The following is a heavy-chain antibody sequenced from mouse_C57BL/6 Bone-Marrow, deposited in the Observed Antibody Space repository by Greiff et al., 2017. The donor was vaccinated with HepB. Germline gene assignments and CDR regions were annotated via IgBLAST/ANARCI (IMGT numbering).Heavy chain of an antibody. CDR2: IDPANGNT. V-gene: IGHV14-3*01. D-gene: IGHD1-1*01. Sequence: EVQLQESVAELVRPGASVKLSCTASGFNIKNTYMHWVKQRPEQGLEWIGRIDPANGNTKYAPKFQGKATITADTSSNTAYLQLSSLTSEDTAIYYCARDYYGSSLYWYFDVWGTGTTVTVSS. CDR3: ARDYYGSSLYWYFDV. J-gene: IGHJ1*03. CDR1: GFNIKNTY.